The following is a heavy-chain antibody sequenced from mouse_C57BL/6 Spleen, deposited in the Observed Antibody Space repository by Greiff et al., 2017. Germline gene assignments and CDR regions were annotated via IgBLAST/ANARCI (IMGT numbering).Heavy chain of an antibody. CDR1: GYAFSSSW. CDR3: ARYPPWGNDDY. CDR2: IYPGDGDT. V-gene: IGHV1-82*01. D-gene: IGHD2-1*01. Sequence: VQLQQSGPELVKPGASVKISCKASGYAFSSSWMNWVKQRPGKGLEWIGRIYPGDGDTNYNGKFKGKATLTADKSSSTAYMQLSSLTSEDSAVYFCARYPPWGNDDYWGQGTTLTVSS. J-gene: IGHJ2*01.